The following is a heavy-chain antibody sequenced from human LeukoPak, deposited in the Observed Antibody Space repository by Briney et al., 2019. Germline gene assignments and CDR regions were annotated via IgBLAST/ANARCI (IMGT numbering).Heavy chain of an antibody. CDR1: GDSISSYY. J-gene: IGHJ4*02. CDR3: ARAGFALAPHRGTPFDY. CDR2: IYTSGST. V-gene: IGHV4-4*07. Sequence: SETLSLTCTVPGDSISSYYWNWIRQPAGKGLEWIGRIYTSGSTNYNPSLKSRVTMSVDTSRNQFSLKLSSVTAADTAVYYCARAGFALAPHRGTPFDYWGQGTLVTVSS. D-gene: IGHD6-6*01.